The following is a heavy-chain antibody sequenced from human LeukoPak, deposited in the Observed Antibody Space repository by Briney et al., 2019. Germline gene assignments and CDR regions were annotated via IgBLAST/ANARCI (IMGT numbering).Heavy chain of an antibody. CDR2: ISDSGGAT. D-gene: IGHD3-16*02. Sequence: HPGGSLRLSCAASGFTFNNYAMSWVRQAPGKGLEWVSSISDSGGATYYADSAKGRFIVSRDNSKNTLYLQMNSLRVEDTAVCYCAKARDSLGELSFHGGQGTLVIVSS. CDR1: GFTFNNYA. CDR3: AKARDSLGELSFH. V-gene: IGHV3-23*01. J-gene: IGHJ4*02.